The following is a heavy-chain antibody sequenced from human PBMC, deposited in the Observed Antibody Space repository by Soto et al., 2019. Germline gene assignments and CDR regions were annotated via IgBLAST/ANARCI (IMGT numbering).Heavy chain of an antibody. CDR2: SLPIFGTS. V-gene: IGHV1-69*01. D-gene: IGHD2-8*01. CDR1: GGTFSTYS. J-gene: IGHJ6*02. Sequence: HGQLVQSGAEVKKPGSSVKVSCKASGGTFSTYSISWVRQAPGQGLEWMGESLPIFGTSHYAQNFQGRVTITADESTSTAYMERRSLRSADTAVYSCARGGLYPKSSFYYGMAVWGQGPRVTVSS. CDR3: ARGGLYPKSSFYYGMAV.